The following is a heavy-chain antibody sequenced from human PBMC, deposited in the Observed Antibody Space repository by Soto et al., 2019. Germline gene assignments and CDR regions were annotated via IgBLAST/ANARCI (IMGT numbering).Heavy chain of an antibody. CDR3: ARPLVAANDPRDY. D-gene: IGHD5-12*01. CDR2: LSDSVGTT. Sequence: PGGSLRLSCAVSGFSFGTYTVNWVRQAPGMGLEWVSGLSDSVGTTHYAYSVKGRFTISRDKSKNTLYLQMNNLRASDTAMYYCARPLVAANDPRDYWGQGTLVTVSS. CDR1: GFSFGTYT. V-gene: IGHV3-23*01. J-gene: IGHJ4*02.